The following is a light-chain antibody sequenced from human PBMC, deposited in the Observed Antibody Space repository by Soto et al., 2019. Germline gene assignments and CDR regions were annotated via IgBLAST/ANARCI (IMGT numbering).Light chain of an antibody. CDR2: ATS. CDR1: QGIYSR. CDR3: QQTDDFPLT. Sequence: VTITCRASQGIYSRLAWYQQKPGKAPELLIYATSTLQNGVPSRFSGSGFGTDFTLSISSLQPEDSASYFCQQTDDFPLTFGGGTKVDIK. J-gene: IGKJ4*01. V-gene: IGKV1D-12*01.